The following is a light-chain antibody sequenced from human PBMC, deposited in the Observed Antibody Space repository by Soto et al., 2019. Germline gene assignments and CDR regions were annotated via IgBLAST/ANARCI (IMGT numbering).Light chain of an antibody. Sequence: EIVLTQSPGTLSLSPGERATLSCRASQSVGSYLAWYQQKPGQAPRLLIYRASSRAIGVPDRFSGSGSGTDFTLTISRLEPEDFAVYYCQQYGSSPPYTFGQGTKLEIK. J-gene: IGKJ2*01. CDR1: QSVGSY. CDR3: QQYGSSPPYT. V-gene: IGKV3-20*01. CDR2: RAS.